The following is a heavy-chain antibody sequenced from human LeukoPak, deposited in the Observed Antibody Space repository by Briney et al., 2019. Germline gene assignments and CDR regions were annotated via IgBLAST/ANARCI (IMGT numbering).Heavy chain of an antibody. CDR2: ISSSGSTI. J-gene: IGHJ4*02. Sequence: GGSLRLSCAASGFTFSSYEMNWVRQAPGKGLEWVSYISSSGSTIYYADSVKGRFTIPRDNAKNSLYLQMNSLRAEDTAVYYCASSSGYYLAFDYWGQGTLVTVSS. V-gene: IGHV3-48*03. CDR1: GFTFSSYE. D-gene: IGHD3-22*01. CDR3: ASSSGYYLAFDY.